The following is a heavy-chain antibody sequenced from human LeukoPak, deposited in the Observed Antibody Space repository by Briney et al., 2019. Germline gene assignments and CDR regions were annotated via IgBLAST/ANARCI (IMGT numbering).Heavy chain of an antibody. CDR2: INPNSGGT. CDR3: ARFPRVAATQYFYYNYYMDV. D-gene: IGHD2-15*01. J-gene: IGHJ6*03. V-gene: IGHV1-2*02. Sequence: GASVKVSCKASGYTFTDYYMHWVRQAPGQGLEWMGWINPNSGGTNFAQKFQGRVSMTRDTSISTAYMELSRLRSDDTAVYFCARFPRVAATQYFYYNYYMDVWGKGTTVTVSS. CDR1: GYTFTDYY.